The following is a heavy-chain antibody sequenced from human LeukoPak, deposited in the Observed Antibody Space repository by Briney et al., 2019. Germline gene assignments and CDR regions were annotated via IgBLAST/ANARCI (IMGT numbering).Heavy chain of an antibody. Sequence: GGSLRLSCAASGFTVSSNYMSWVRQAPGKGLEWVSVIYSGGSTYYADSVKGRFTISGDNSKNTLYLQMNSLRAEDTAVYYCARIDTALDNDAFDIWGQGTMVTVSS. J-gene: IGHJ3*02. D-gene: IGHD5-18*01. CDR1: GFTVSSNY. CDR2: IYSGGST. V-gene: IGHV3-66*02. CDR3: ARIDTALDNDAFDI.